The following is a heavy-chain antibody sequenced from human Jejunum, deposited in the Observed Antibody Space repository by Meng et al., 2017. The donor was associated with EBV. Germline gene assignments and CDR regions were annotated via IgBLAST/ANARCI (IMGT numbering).Heavy chain of an antibody. CDR1: GGSVNSGNVY. CDR2: IYYSGST. Sequence: QLQLQGSGPGLVKPSETLSCTCTVSGGSVNSGNVYWSWIRQPPGKGLEWIGYIYYSGSTNYIPSLKSRVTISLDTSKNQFSLKLSSVTAADTAVYYCAGLRYSGYDRAFDYWGQGALVTVSS. D-gene: IGHD5-12*01. V-gene: IGHV4-61*01. J-gene: IGHJ4*02. CDR3: AGLRYSGYDRAFDY.